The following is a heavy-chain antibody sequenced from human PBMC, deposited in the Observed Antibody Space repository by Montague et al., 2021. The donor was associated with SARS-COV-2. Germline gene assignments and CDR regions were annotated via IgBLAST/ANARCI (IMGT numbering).Heavy chain of an antibody. CDR3: ARFTSTGSGSYYIFDY. J-gene: IGHJ4*02. CDR1: GGGSISSSHW. CDR2: IYHDGST. V-gene: IGHV4-4*02. D-gene: IGHD1-26*01. Sequence: SETLSLTCTASGGGSISSSHWWSWVRQPPGKGLEWIGEIYHDGSTNYNPSLKSRLTISVDKSKNQFSLKLSSVTAADTAVYYCARFTSTGSGSYYIFDYWDQGTLVTVSS.